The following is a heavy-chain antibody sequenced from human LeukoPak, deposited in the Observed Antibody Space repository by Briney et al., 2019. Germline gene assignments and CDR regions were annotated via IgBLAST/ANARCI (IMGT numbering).Heavy chain of an antibody. Sequence: SQTLSLTCTVSGDSISSDGYYWSWIRQPPGKGLEWIAFIYHSGTAYYNPSLKSRVAISVDVSKNQFSLKVTSVTAADTAVYFCARVLDYTNYVDFWGQGTLVTVSS. CDR2: IYHSGTA. J-gene: IGHJ4*02. CDR3: ARVLDYTNYVDF. D-gene: IGHD4-11*01. V-gene: IGHV4-30-2*01. CDR1: GDSISSDGYY.